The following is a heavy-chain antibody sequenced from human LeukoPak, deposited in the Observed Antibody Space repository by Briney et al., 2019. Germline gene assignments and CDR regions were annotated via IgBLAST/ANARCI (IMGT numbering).Heavy chain of an antibody. CDR3: ARGLGSGSYLIWSDP. J-gene: IGHJ5*02. CDR2: INPNSGGT. V-gene: IGHV1-2*02. Sequence: ASVKVSCKASGYTFTGYYMHWVRQAPGQGLEWMGWINPNSGGTNYAQKFQGRVTMTRDTSISTAYMELSRLRSDDTAVYYCARGLGSGSYLIWSDPWGQGTLVTVSS. CDR1: GYTFTGYY. D-gene: IGHD3-10*02.